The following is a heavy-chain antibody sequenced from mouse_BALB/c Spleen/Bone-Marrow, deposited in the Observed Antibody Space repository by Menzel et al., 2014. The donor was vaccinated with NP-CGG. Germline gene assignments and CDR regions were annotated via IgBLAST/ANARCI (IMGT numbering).Heavy chain of an antibody. V-gene: IGHV1S34*01. Sequence: LVKTGASVKISCKASGYSFTGYYMHWVKQSHGKSLEWIGYISCYNGATSYNQKFKGKATFTVDTSSSTAYMQFNSLTSGDSAVYYCARGDYGDWYFDVRGAGTTVTVSS. CDR3: ARGDYGDWYFDV. D-gene: IGHD2-4*01. J-gene: IGHJ1*01. CDR1: GYSFTGYY. CDR2: ISCYNGAT.